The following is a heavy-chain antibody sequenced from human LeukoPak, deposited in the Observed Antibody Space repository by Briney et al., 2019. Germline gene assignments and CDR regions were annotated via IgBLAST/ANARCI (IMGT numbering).Heavy chain of an antibody. Sequence: PGGSLRLSCAASGFTFSSYAMSWVRQAPGKGLEWVSAISGSGGSTYYADSVKGRFTISRDNSKNTLYLQMNSLRAEDTAVYHCAKDHSIVGATPYYDYWGQGTLVTVSS. CDR3: AKDHSIVGATPYYDY. D-gene: IGHD1-26*01. J-gene: IGHJ4*02. V-gene: IGHV3-23*01. CDR2: ISGSGGST. CDR1: GFTFSSYA.